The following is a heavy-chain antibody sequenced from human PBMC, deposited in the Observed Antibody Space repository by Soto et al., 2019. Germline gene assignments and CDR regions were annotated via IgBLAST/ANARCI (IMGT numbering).Heavy chain of an antibody. CDR1: GDSVSSNSAA. D-gene: IGHD3-22*01. CDR3: ARSARITMIVVVNHDAFDI. CDR2: TYYRSEWYN. Sequence: SQTLSLTCAISGDSVSSNSAAWNWIRQSPSRGLEWLGRTYYRSEWYNDYAVSVKSRITINPDTSKNQFSLQLNSVTPEDTAVYYCARSARITMIVVVNHDAFDIWGQGTMVTVSS. J-gene: IGHJ3*02. V-gene: IGHV6-1*01.